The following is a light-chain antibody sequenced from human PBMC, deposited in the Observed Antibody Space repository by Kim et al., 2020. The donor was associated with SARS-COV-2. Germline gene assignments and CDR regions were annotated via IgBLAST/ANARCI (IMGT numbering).Light chain of an antibody. V-gene: IGKV2-28*01. CDR2: FAA. CDR3: MQALQAPYT. CDR1: QSLLHSNANTY. J-gene: IGKJ2*01. Sequence: IVMTQSPLSLPVTPGEPASISCRSSQSLLHSNANTYLDWYVQKPGPSPQLLIYFAANRASGVPDRFSGSGSGTDFTLKISRVEAEEVGVYYCMQALQAPYTFGQGTKLEI.